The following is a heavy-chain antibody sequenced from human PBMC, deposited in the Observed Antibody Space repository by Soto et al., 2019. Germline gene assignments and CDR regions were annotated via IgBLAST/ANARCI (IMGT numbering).Heavy chain of an antibody. CDR1: CYRFTIYC. D-gene: IGHD6-6*01. CDR2: ISAYNVNT. CDR3: ARDRESSQNFDS. J-gene: IGHJ4*02. V-gene: IGHV1-18*04. Sequence: ASVKVSFKASCYRFTIYCISLLRQAPLQGLEWMGWISAYNVNTNYAQKLQCIVTMTTDTSTSTAYMELRSLRSDATAVYYCARDRESSQNFDSWGQGNLVTVSS.